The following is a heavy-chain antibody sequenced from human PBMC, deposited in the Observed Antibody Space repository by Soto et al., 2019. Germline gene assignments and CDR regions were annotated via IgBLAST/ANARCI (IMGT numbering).Heavy chain of an antibody. CDR2: SYYSGST. D-gene: IGHD3-10*01. CDR1: GGSISSGGYY. V-gene: IGHV4-31*03. CDR3: AIVPIWFGELSHVWFDP. Sequence: QVQLQESGPGLVKPSQTLSLTCTVSGGSISSGGYYWSWLRQHPGKGLEWIGYSYYSGSTYYNPSLKSRVTISVDTSKNRFYLKLSAVTAADTAVYYCAIVPIWFGELSHVWFDPWGQVPLVTVS. J-gene: IGHJ5*02.